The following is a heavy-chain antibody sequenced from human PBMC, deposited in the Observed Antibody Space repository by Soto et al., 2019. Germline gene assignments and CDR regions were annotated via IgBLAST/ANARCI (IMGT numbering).Heavy chain of an antibody. V-gene: IGHV3-33*01. CDR1: GFTFSSYG. Sequence: PGGSLRLSCAASGFTFSSYGMHWVRQAPGKGLEWVAVIWYDGSNKYYADSVKGRFTISRDNSKNTLYLQMNSLRAEDTAVYYCARARRSSSSVIWFAPWGQGTLVTVSS. CDR2: IWYDGSNK. CDR3: ARARRSSSSVIWFAP. J-gene: IGHJ5*02. D-gene: IGHD6-6*01.